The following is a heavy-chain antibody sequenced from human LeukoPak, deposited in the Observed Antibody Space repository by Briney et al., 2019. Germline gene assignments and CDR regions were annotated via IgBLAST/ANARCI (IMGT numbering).Heavy chain of an antibody. Sequence: GGSLRLSCAASGFTSSSYSMNWVRQAPGKGLEWVSSTSSSSSYIYYADSVKGRFTISRDNAKNSLYLQMNSLRAEDTAVYYCARDGRRTAGYYYGMDVWGQGTTVTVSS. J-gene: IGHJ6*02. CDR3: ARDGRRTAGYYYGMDV. D-gene: IGHD2-21*02. CDR1: GFTSSSYS. V-gene: IGHV3-21*01. CDR2: TSSSSSYI.